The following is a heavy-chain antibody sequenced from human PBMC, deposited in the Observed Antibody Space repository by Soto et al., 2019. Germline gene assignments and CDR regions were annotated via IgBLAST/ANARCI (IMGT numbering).Heavy chain of an antibody. CDR2: IKSKTDGGTT. D-gene: IGHD3-10*01. V-gene: IGHV3-15*01. Sequence: EVQLVESGGGLVKPGGSLRLSCAASGFTFSNAWMSWVRQAPGKGLEWVGRIKSKTDGGTTDYAAPVKGRFTISSDESKNTLYLEMNSLKTEDTAVYYCTTGTGLLWFGETTLDYWGQGTLVTVSS. CDR3: TTGTGLLWFGETTLDY. CDR1: GFTFSNAW. J-gene: IGHJ4*02.